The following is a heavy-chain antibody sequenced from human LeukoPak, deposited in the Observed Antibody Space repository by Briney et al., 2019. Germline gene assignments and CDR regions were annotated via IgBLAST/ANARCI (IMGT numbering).Heavy chain of an antibody. V-gene: IGHV1-8*01. CDR3: ARGGGYCSGGSCYRGFDY. CDR2: MNPNSGNT. J-gene: IGHJ4*02. CDR1: GYTFTSYD. Sequence: ASVRVCCKASGYTFTSYDINWVRQATGQGLEWMGWMNPNSGNTGYAQKFQGRVTMTRNTSISTAYMELSSLRSEDTAVYYCARGGGYCSGGSCYRGFDYWGQGTLVTVSS. D-gene: IGHD2-15*01.